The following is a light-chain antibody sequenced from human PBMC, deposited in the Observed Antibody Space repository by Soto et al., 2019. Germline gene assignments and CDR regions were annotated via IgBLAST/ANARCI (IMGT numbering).Light chain of an antibody. Sequence: DIQMTQAPSTLSASFGDSVTITCRASQSINYWLAWYQQKPGKAPKVLIYDVSTLESGVPSRFSGSGSETEFTLTITSLQSDDLATYCCQQYHTEWTFGQGTKVDIK. V-gene: IGKV1-5*01. CDR3: QQYHTEWT. CDR1: QSINYW. CDR2: DVS. J-gene: IGKJ1*01.